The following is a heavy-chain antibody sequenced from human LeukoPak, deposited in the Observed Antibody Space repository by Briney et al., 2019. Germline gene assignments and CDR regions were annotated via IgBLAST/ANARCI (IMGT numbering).Heavy chain of an antibody. D-gene: IGHD2-15*01. J-gene: IGHJ4*02. CDR2: ISGSDGST. V-gene: IGHV3-23*01. CDR1: GFTFSSYA. CDR3: AKDDKKRLVVVALYDY. Sequence: GGSLRLSCAASGFTFSSYAMSWVRQAPGKGLEWVSVISGSDGSTYYADSVKGRFTISRDNSKNTLYLQMNSLRAEDTAVYYCAKDDKKRLVVVALYDYWGQGTLVTVSS.